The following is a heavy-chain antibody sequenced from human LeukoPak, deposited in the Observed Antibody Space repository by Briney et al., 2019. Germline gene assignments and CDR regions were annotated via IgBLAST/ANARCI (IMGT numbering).Heavy chain of an antibody. D-gene: IGHD2-15*01. CDR3: AREGGNYFYMDV. V-gene: IGHV3-21*01. Sequence: SGGSLRLSCTASGFTFRSYSMSWVRQAPGKGLEWISSMSGSSTYIYYGDSVRGRFTISRDNAKNSLHLQMNSLRADDAGVYYCAREGGNYFYMDVWGIGTTVTISS. J-gene: IGHJ6*03. CDR1: GFTFRSYS. CDR2: MSGSSTYI.